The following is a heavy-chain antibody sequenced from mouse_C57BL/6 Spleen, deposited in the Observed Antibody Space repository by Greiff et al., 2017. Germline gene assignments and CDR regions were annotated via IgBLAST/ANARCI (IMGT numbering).Heavy chain of an antibody. CDR1: GYAFSSYW. J-gene: IGHJ3*01. V-gene: IGHV1-80*01. CDR2: IYPGDGAT. D-gene: IGHD2-4*01. CDR3: ARGVDYGWFAY. Sequence: QVQLQQSGAELVKPGASVMISCKASGYAFSSYWMNWVKQRPGKGLEWIGQIYPGDGATNYNGKCKGKATVTADNSSSPAYMQLSSLASEDSAVYVCARGVDYGWFAYWGQGTLVTVSA.